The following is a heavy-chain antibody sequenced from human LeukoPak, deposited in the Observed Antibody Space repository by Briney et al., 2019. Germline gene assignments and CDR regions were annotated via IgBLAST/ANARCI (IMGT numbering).Heavy chain of an antibody. CDR3: AKDQGTSGWYLDY. D-gene: IGHD6-19*01. V-gene: IGHV3-23*01. CDR2: ISGSGEST. CDR1: AFTFSNYA. Sequence: PGGSLRLSCAASAFTFSNYAMSWVRQAPGKGLEWVSAISGSGESTYFADSVKGRFTISRDNSKNTLYLQMNSLRAEDTAVYYCAKDQGTSGWYLDYWGQGTLVTVSS. J-gene: IGHJ4*02.